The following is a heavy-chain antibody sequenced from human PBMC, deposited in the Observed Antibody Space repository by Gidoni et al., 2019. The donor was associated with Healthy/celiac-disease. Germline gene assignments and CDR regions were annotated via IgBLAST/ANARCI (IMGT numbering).Heavy chain of an antibody. CDR2: ISGSGGST. V-gene: IGHV3-23*01. Sequence: EVQLLESGGGLVQPGGSLRLCCAASGFTFSSYAMSWVRQAPGKGLEWVSAISGSGGSTYYADSVKGRFTISRDNSKNTLYLQMNSLRAEDTAVYYCAKDLRQWLAPIDYWGQGTLVTVSS. J-gene: IGHJ4*02. D-gene: IGHD6-19*01. CDR3: AKDLRQWLAPIDY. CDR1: GFTFSSYA.